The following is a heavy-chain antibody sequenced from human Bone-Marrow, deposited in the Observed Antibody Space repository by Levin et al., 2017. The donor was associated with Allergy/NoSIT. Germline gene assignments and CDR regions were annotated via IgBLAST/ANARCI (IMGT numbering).Heavy chain of an antibody. CDR3: ARFLTKSAVRFLEWYNCTNGVCRFDY. CDR2: INPSGGST. CDR1: GYTFTSYY. D-gene: IGHD2-8*01. V-gene: IGHV1-46*01. Sequence: ASVKVSCKASGYTFTSYYMHWVRQAPVQGLEWMGIINPSGGSTSYAQKFQGRVTMTRDTSTSTVYMELSSLRSEDTAVYYCARFLTKSAVRFLEWYNCTNGVCRFDYWGQGTLVTVSS. J-gene: IGHJ4*02.